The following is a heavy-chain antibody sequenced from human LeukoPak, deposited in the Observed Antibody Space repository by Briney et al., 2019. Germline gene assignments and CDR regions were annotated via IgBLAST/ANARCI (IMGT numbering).Heavy chain of an antibody. CDR2: ISGSGGST. CDR3: AKDGGYCGANCYSYFDF. Sequence: GGSLRLSCAASGFTFSSYAMSWVRQAPGKGLEWVSAISGSGGSTYYADSVKGRFTISRDNSKNTLYLQMNSLRAEDTAVYYCAKDGGYCGANCYSYFDFWGQGTLVTVSS. D-gene: IGHD2-21*01. J-gene: IGHJ4*02. CDR1: GFTFSSYA. V-gene: IGHV3-23*01.